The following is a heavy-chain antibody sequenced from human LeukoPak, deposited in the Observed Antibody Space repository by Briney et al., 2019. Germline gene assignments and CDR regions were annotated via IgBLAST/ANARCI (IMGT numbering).Heavy chain of an antibody. J-gene: IGHJ4*02. CDR1: GYTFTSYG. Sequence: GASVQFSCKASGYTFTSYGISWVRQAPGQGLEWMGWISAYNGNTNYAQKLQGRVTMTTDTSTSTAYMELRSLRSDDTAVYYCARDLKGWAAVAGHYFDYWGQGTLVTVSS. D-gene: IGHD6-19*01. CDR3: ARDLKGWAAVAGHYFDY. CDR2: ISAYNGNT. V-gene: IGHV1-18*01.